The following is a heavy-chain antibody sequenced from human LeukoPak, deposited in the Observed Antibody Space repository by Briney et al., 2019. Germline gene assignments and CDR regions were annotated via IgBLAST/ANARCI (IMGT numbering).Heavy chain of an antibody. D-gene: IGHD3-22*01. V-gene: IGHV3-30*18. CDR2: ISYDGSNK. CDR1: GFTFSSYG. CDR3: AKDQDSSGYYYEY. Sequence: PGGSLRLSCAASGFTFSSYGMHWVRQAPGKGLEWVAVISYDGSNKYYADSVKGRFTISRDNSKNTLYLQMNSLRAEDTAVYYCAKDQDSSGYYYEYWGQGTLVTVSS. J-gene: IGHJ4*02.